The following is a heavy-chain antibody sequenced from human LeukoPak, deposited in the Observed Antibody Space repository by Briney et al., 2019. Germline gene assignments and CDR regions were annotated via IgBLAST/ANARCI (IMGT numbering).Heavy chain of an antibody. CDR1: GYTFTSYG. V-gene: IGHV1-18*01. J-gene: IGHJ4*02. CDR3: AREEGDQGITIFGVVRPLFDY. CDR2: ISAYNGNT. Sequence: GASVKVSCKASGYTFTSYGISWVRQAPGQGLEWMGWISAYNGNTNYAQKLQGRVTMTTDTSTSTAYMELRSLRSDDTAVYYCAREEGDQGITIFGVVRPLFDYWGQGTLVTVSS. D-gene: IGHD3-3*01.